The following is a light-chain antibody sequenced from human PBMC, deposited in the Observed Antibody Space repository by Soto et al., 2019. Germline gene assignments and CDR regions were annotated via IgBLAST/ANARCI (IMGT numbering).Light chain of an antibody. CDR3: LQDYNFPRT. CDR2: AAS. Sequence: IHMTQSPSSLSASVGDRVTITCRASQDIRNDLGWYQQKPGKAPKLLIYAASTLQSGVPSRFSGSGSGIHFTLTISSLQPEDFATYYCLQDYNFPRTFGQGTKVEIK. CDR1: QDIRND. V-gene: IGKV1-6*01. J-gene: IGKJ1*01.